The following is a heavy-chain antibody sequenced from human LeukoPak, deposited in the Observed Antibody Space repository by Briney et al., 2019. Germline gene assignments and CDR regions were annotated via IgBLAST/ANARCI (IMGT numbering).Heavy chain of an antibody. J-gene: IGHJ3*02. D-gene: IGHD2-8*01. Sequence: GGSLTLSCAASGFTFTGYAMNWVRQAPGKGLEWVSGISAGGGGTYDADSAKGRFTMSRDNSKNMVYLEMHSLRADDTAVYYCTKLSGVASAFDIRGQGTMVTVSS. CDR2: ISAGGGGT. CDR1: GFTFTGYA. V-gene: IGHV3-23*01. CDR3: TKLSGVASAFDI.